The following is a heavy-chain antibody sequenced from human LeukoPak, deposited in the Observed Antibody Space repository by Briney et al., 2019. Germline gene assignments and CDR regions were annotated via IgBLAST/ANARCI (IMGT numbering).Heavy chain of an antibody. Sequence: GASVKVSCKASGYTFTGYYMHWVRQAPGQGLEWMGWINPNSGGTNYAQKFQGRVTMTRDTSISTAYMELSRLRSDDTAVYYCARDFSVFGVAHVGFDPWGQGTLVTVSS. V-gene: IGHV1-2*02. CDR2: INPNSGGT. J-gene: IGHJ5*02. D-gene: IGHD3-3*01. CDR3: ARDFSVFGVAHVGFDP. CDR1: GYTFTGYY.